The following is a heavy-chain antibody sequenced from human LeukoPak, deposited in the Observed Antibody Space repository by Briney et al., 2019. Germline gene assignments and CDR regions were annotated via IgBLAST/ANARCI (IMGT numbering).Heavy chain of an antibody. V-gene: IGHV3-20*04. Sequence: GGSLRLSCAAPGFTFDDYGMSWVRQAPRKGLEWVSGINWKGGSTGYADSVKGRFTISRDNAKNSLYLQMNSLRAEDTALYYCARVEQETVDPDFDYWGQGTLVTASS. CDR2: INWKGGST. CDR1: GFTFDDYG. CDR3: ARVEQETVDPDFDY. J-gene: IGHJ4*02. D-gene: IGHD4-11*01.